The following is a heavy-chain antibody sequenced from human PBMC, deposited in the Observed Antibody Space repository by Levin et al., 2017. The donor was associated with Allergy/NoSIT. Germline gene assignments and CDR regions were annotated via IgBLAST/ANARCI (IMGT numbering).Heavy chain of an antibody. CDR1: GFIFSTYG. CDR3: ARDPEPSGLARHYWYFDL. Sequence: LSLTCAASGFIFSTYGMHWVRPAPGKGLEWVAVIWYDGSHKDYVDSVKGRFTISRDDSKDTMYLEMNSLRADDTAVYYCARDPEPSGLARHYWYFDLWGRGTLVTVSS. J-gene: IGHJ2*01. CDR2: IWYDGSHK. V-gene: IGHV3-33*01. D-gene: IGHD1-14*01.